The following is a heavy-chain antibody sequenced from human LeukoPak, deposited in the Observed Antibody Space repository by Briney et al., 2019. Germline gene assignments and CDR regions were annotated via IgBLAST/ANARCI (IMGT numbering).Heavy chain of an antibody. CDR1: GGSFSGYY. V-gene: IGHV4-34*01. D-gene: IGHD3-3*01. Sequence: SETLSLTCAVYGGSFSGYYWSWIRQPPGKGLEWIGEINHSGSTNYNPSLKSRVTISVDTSKNQFSLKLSSVTAADTAVYYCARGRAPGYYDFWSGYFFFDYWGQGTLVTVSS. CDR3: ARGRAPGYYDFWSGYFFFDY. CDR2: INHSGST. J-gene: IGHJ4*02.